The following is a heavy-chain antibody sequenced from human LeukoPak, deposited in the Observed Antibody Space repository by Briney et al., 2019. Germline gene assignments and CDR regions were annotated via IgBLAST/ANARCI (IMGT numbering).Heavy chain of an antibody. CDR1: GFAFSSYA. J-gene: IGHJ4*02. CDR3: AKGSYYDSSGSFYFDY. Sequence: GGSLRLSCAASGFAFSSYAMSWVRQAPGKGLEWVSGISGSGDNTYYADSVKGRFTISRDNSKNTLYVQVNSLGTEDTAAYYCAKGSYYDSSGSFYFDYWGQGTLVTVSS. V-gene: IGHV3-23*01. CDR2: ISGSGDNT. D-gene: IGHD3-22*01.